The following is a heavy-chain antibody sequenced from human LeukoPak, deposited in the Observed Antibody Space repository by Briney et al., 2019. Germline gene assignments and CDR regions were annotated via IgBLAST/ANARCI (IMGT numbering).Heavy chain of an antibody. Sequence: SVKVSCKTSGGTLSNYPISWVRQAPGQGLEWMGGIMPIFGAAHYAEKFQASVTITADESTNTVFMELRSLKSEDTAVYYCARGPEIEVAGTTFGEYKWFHPWGQGTLLTVSS. CDR2: IMPIFGAA. CDR1: GGTLSNYP. V-gene: IGHV1-69*01. D-gene: IGHD6-19*01. J-gene: IGHJ5*02. CDR3: ARGPEIEVAGTTFGEYKWFHP.